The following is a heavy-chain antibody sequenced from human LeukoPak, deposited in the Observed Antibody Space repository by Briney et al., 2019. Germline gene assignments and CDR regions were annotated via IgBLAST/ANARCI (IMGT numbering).Heavy chain of an antibody. CDR1: GFTFSNYG. J-gene: IGHJ6*03. CDR2: ISGSGGST. D-gene: IGHD2-21*02. V-gene: IGHV3-23*01. CDR3: AKVAGGDSSSPMHV. Sequence: GGSLRLSCAASGFTFSNYGMSWVRQAPGKGLEWVSAISGSGGSTYYADSVKGRFTISRDNFKNTLYLQMNSLRAEDSDVYYCAKVAGGDSSSPMHVWGKGTTVTVSS.